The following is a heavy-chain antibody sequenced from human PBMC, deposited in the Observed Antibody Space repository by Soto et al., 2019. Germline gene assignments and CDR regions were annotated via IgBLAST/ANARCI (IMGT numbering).Heavy chain of an antibody. J-gene: IGHJ6*03. D-gene: IGHD2-2*01. Sequence: EVQLLESGGGLVQPGGSLRLSCAASGFTFRSYAMNWVRQAPGKGLEWVSGISGTGGSTFYADSVKGRFTISRDNSKNTLYLQMSRLRAEDTAVYYCAGTDSSSTSHFLGNMDVWGKGTTVTVSS. CDR3: AGTDSSSTSHFLGNMDV. CDR1: GFTFRSYA. CDR2: ISGTGGST. V-gene: IGHV3-23*01.